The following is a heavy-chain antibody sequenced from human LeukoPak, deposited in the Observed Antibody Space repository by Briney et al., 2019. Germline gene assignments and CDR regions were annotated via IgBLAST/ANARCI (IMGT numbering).Heavy chain of an antibody. D-gene: IGHD3-9*01. CDR1: GFTFSSSG. J-gene: IGHJ4*02. CDR3: ATKNYDILTGYGDFDY. Sequence: PGGSLRHSRAPSGFTFSSSGMHWVRPAPRKGLEWVAVISCDGSNKYYACSVNGRFIISSDNSKNTLYLQMNRMRDEDAALYYSATKNYDILTGYGDFDYWGQGTLVTVSS. CDR2: ISCDGSNK. V-gene: IGHV3-30*03.